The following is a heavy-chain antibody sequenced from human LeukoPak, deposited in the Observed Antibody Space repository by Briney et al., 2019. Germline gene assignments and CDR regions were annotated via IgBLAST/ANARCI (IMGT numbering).Heavy chain of an antibody. Sequence: SETLSLTCTVSGGSVSSGSYYWSWIRQPPGKGLEWIGYIYYSGSTNYNPSLKSRVTISVDTSKNQFSLKLSSVTAADTAVYYCAAGGNYYGSGSYNWGQGALVTVPS. V-gene: IGHV4-61*01. D-gene: IGHD3-10*01. CDR2: IYYSGST. CDR1: GGSVSSGSYY. J-gene: IGHJ4*02. CDR3: AAGGNYYGSGSYN.